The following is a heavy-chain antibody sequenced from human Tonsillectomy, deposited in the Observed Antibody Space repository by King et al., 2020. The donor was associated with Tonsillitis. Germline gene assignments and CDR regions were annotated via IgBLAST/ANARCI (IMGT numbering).Heavy chain of an antibody. J-gene: IGHJ2*01. D-gene: IGHD3-16*02. CDR2: IAYDASYE. CDR3: AKDGIALSDWYFDL. CDR1: GFTFSNYG. Sequence: VQLVESGGGAVQPGRSLRLSCAASGFTFSNYGMHWVRQAPGKGLEWVALIAYDASYENYADSVKGRFAISRDNSKNTLYLEMNSLRVEDTAVYYCAKDGIALSDWYFDLWGRGTLVTVSS. V-gene: IGHV3-30*18.